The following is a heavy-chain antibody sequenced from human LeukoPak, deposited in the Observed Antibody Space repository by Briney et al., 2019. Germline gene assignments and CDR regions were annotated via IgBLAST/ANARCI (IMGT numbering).Heavy chain of an antibody. D-gene: IGHD6-19*01. Sequence: SETLSLTCAVYGGSFSGYYWSWIRQPPGKGLEWIGEINHSGSTNCNPSLKSRVTISVDTSKNQFSLKLSSVTAADTAVYYCARGPRWLGQYFQHWGQGTLVTVSS. J-gene: IGHJ1*01. CDR1: GGSFSGYY. CDR2: INHSGST. CDR3: ARGPRWLGQYFQH. V-gene: IGHV4-34*01.